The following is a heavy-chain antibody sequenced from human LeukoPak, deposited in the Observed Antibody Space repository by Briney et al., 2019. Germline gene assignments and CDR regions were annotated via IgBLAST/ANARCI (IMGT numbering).Heavy chain of an antibody. CDR1: GFTFSSYG. CDR2: ISFDGSSK. J-gene: IGHJ4*02. CDR3: ARSLGGYSYVDY. Sequence: GGSLRLSCAASGFTFSSYGMHWVRQAPGKELERVAVISFDGSSKYYADSVKGRFTISRDNSKNTLYLQMHSLRAEDTAVYYCARSLGGYSYVDYWGQGTLVTVSS. D-gene: IGHD5-18*01. V-gene: IGHV3-30*03.